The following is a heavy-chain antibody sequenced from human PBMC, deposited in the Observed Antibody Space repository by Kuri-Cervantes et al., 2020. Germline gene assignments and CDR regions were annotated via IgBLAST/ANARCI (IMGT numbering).Heavy chain of an antibody. D-gene: IGHD2-8*01. CDR1: GFTFSSYN. V-gene: IGHV3-48*04. CDR3: AREGAAVPNPFTNDAFDI. J-gene: IGHJ3*02. Sequence: GESLKISCAASGFTFSSYNMDWVRQAPGKGLEWVAYIRGSSNRILYADSVKGRFTISRDNAKNTLYLQMNSLRAEDTAVYYCAREGAAVPNPFTNDAFDIWGQGTMVTVSS. CDR2: IRGSSNRI.